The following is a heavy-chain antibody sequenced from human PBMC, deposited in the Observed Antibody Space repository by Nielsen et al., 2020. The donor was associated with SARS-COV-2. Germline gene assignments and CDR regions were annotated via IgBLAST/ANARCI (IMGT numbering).Heavy chain of an antibody. D-gene: IGHD3-16*01. V-gene: IGHV4-39*01. Sequence: GSLRLSCAASGFTFSDYYMNWIRQPPGKGLEWIGSIYYSGSTYYNPSLKSRVTISVDTSKNQFSLKLSSVTAADTAVYYCARRGAGLDYWGQGTLVTVSS. J-gene: IGHJ4*02. CDR1: GFTFSDYY. CDR3: ARRGAGLDY. CDR2: IYYSGST.